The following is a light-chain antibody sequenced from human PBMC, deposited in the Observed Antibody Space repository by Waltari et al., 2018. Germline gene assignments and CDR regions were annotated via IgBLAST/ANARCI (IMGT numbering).Light chain of an antibody. CDR3: CSYAGSAISV. V-gene: IGLV2-23*02. Sequence: QSALTQTATVSGSPGQSITISCSGTSSDIGNYNLVSWYQQHSRKDPTLIIYDVNKRPSVVSNRFAGSTSGNTAFLTLSGLQTADEADYYCCSYAGSAISVFGGGTKVTVL. J-gene: IGLJ3*02. CDR2: DVN. CDR1: SSDIGNYNL.